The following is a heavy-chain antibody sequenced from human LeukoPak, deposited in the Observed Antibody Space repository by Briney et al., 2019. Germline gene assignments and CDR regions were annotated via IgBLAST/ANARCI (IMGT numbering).Heavy chain of an antibody. CDR1: GFTFSSYW. Sequence: PGGSLRLSCAASGFTFSSYWMSWVRQAPGKGLEWVSGINWNGGSTGYADSVKGRFTISRDNAKNSLYLQMNSLRAEDTALYYCARDRVTHAGCHYFDYWGQGTLVTVSS. D-gene: IGHD4-11*01. CDR2: INWNGGST. V-gene: IGHV3-20*04. CDR3: ARDRVTHAGCHYFDY. J-gene: IGHJ4*02.